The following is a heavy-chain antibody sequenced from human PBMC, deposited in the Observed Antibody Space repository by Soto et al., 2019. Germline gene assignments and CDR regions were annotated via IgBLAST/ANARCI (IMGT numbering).Heavy chain of an antibody. D-gene: IGHD2-21*02. CDR3: ARGHIVVVTAILDNYYYYGMDV. CDR2: IYYSGST. Sequence: PSETLSLTCTVSGGSISSGDYYWSWIRQPPGKGLEWIGYIYYSGSTYYNPSLKSRVTISVDTSKNQFSLELSSLRSEDTAVYYCARGHIVVVTAILDNYYYYGMDVWGQGTTVTVSS. V-gene: IGHV4-30-4*02. CDR1: GGSISSGDYY. J-gene: IGHJ6*02.